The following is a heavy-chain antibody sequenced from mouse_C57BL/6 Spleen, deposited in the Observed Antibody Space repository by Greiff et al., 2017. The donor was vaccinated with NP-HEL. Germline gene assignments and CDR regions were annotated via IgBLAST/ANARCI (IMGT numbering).Heavy chain of an antibody. J-gene: IGHJ2*01. CDR1: GYAFSSSW. CDR3: ARRTGTYFDY. Sequence: LKQSGASVKISCKASGYAFSSSWMNWVKQRPGKGLEWIGRIYPGDGDTNYNGKFKGKATLTADKSSSTAYMQLSSLTSEDSAVYFCARRTGTYFDYWGQGTTLTVSS. V-gene: IGHV1-82*01. CDR2: IYPGDGDT. D-gene: IGHD4-1*01.